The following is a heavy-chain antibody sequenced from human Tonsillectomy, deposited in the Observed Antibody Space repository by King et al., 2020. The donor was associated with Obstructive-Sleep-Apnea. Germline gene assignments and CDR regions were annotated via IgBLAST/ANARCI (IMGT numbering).Heavy chain of an antibody. D-gene: IGHD3-9*01. Sequence: VQLVESGGGLVQPGRSLRLSCAASGFTFDDYDMHWVRQVPGKGLEWVSAINWNGESKHYADSVKGRFTVSRDNAKNSLFLQMNSLRAEDTALYYCAKTSWTVLTCYYNAFDSWGQGTMVSVSS. CDR2: INWNGESK. J-gene: IGHJ3*02. V-gene: IGHV3-9*01. CDR1: GFTFDDYD. CDR3: AKTSWTVLTCYYNAFDS.